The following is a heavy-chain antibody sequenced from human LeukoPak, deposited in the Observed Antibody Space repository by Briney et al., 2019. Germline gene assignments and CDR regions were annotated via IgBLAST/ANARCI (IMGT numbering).Heavy chain of an antibody. D-gene: IGHD1-26*01. Sequence: GGSLRLSCAASGFTFSSYAMHWVRRPPGKGLVYVSAITNDRGSTYYANSVKGRFTISRDNSKNTLYLQMGSLRAEDMAVYYCARPLSGTYWYYFDYWGLGTLVTVSS. J-gene: IGHJ4*02. CDR3: ARPLSGTYWYYFDY. CDR1: GFTFSSYA. V-gene: IGHV3-64*01. CDR2: ITNDRGST.